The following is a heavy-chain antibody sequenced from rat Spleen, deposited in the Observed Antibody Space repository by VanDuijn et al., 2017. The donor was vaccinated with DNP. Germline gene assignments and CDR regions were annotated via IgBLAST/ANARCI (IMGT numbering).Heavy chain of an antibody. CDR3: STRGRTYYFDY. D-gene: IGHD1-1*01. Sequence: EVQLVESGGGLVQPGGSLRLSCLASGFIFSDYGMNWIRQVPGKGLEWVASISGSSSHIYYADTVKGRFTISRENAKNTLYLQMTSLRSEDTALYYCSTRGRTYYFDYWGQGTLVTVSS. CDR2: ISGSSSHI. V-gene: IGHV5-34*01. CDR1: GFIFSDYG. J-gene: IGHJ3*01.